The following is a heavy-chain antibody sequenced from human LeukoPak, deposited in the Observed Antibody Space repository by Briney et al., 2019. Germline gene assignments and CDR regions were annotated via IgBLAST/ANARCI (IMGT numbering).Heavy chain of an antibody. CDR2: IKQDGSEK. CDR3: AKGLIVVVTAIDY. V-gene: IGHV3-7*01. J-gene: IGHJ4*02. CDR1: GFTFSNYW. D-gene: IGHD2-21*02. Sequence: GGSLRLSCAASGFTFSNYWMSWVRQAPGKGLEWVANIKQDGSEKYYADSVKGRFTISRDNSKNTLYLQMNSLRAEDTAVYYCAKGLIVVVTAIDYWGQGTLVTVSS.